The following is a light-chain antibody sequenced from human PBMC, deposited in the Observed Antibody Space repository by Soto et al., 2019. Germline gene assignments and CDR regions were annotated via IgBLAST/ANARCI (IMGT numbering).Light chain of an antibody. CDR2: LEGSGTY. Sequence: QPVLTQSSSASSSLGSSVKRTCTLSSGHSGYIIAWHQQQSGKAPRFLMKLEGSGTYNKGSGVPDRFSGSSSGADRYLTISNLQSEDEADYYCETWVTYTHVFGAGTKVTV. V-gene: IGLV4-60*03. J-gene: IGLJ1*01. CDR1: SGHSGYI. CDR3: ETWVTYTHV.